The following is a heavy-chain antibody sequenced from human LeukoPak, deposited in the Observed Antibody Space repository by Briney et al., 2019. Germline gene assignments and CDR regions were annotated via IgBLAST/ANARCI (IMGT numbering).Heavy chain of an antibody. Sequence: GASVKVSCKASGYTFTSYYMHWVRQAPGQGLEWMGIINPSGGSTSYAQKFQGRVTMTRDTSTSTVYMELSSLRSEDTAVYYCARDKREYGSGSYKTFDYWGQGTLVTVSS. CDR2: INPSGGST. CDR1: GYTFTSYY. J-gene: IGHJ4*02. CDR3: ARDKREYGSGSYKTFDY. V-gene: IGHV1-46*01. D-gene: IGHD3-10*01.